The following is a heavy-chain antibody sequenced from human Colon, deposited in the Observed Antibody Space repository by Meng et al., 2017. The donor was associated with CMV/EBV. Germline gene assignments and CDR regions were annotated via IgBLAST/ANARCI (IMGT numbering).Heavy chain of an antibody. CDR3: AKYSGSGSRQGLVDY. Sequence: SGFSFDKYGMSWVRQAPGKGLEWVSSISGSGSNTYYADSVKGRFSISRDNSKNTLWLQMNSLVAEDTAVYYCAKYSGSGSRQGLVDYWGQGTLVTVSS. CDR2: ISGSGSNT. J-gene: IGHJ4*02. V-gene: IGHV3-23*01. CDR1: GFSFDKYG. D-gene: IGHD3-10*01.